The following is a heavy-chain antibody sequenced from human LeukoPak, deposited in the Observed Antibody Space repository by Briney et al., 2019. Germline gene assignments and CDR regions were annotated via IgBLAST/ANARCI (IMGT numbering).Heavy chain of an antibody. CDR1: GFTFSSYA. Sequence: GGSLRLSCAASGFTFSSYAMSWVRQAPGKGLEWVSGISGSGDNTYYADSVKGRFTISRDNSKNTLYVQVNSLGTEDTAAYYCAKGSYYDSSGSFYFDYWGQGTQVTVSS. V-gene: IGHV3-23*01. D-gene: IGHD3-22*01. CDR2: ISGSGDNT. CDR3: AKGSYYDSSGSFYFDY. J-gene: IGHJ4*02.